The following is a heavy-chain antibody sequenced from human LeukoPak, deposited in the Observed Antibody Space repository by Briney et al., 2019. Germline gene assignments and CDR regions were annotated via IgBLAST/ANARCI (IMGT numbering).Heavy chain of an antibody. CDR2: IHYTGRT. J-gene: IGHJ4*02. D-gene: IGHD6-6*01. V-gene: IGHV4-30-4*01. Sequence: SQTLSLTCNVSGGSISSGDYFWNWIRQPPGKGLEWLGYIHYTGRTYYNPSLQSRVTVSVDTSKNQLSLRLSSVTAADTAIYYCARRAFGSSYRDFWGQGTLVTVSS. CDR3: ARRAFGSSYRDF. CDR1: GGSISSGDYF.